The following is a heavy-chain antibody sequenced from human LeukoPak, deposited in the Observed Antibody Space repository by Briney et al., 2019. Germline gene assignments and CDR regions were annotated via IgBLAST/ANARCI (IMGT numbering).Heavy chain of an antibody. V-gene: IGHV3-23*01. Sequence: HPGGSLRLSCAASGFTFSSYALNWVRQTLGKGLEWVSGISGSGFTTYYADSLKGRFTISRDNSKNTLYLQMNSLRAEDTAVYYCAKGRSRDYSSGWYFDSWGQGTLVTVSS. CDR3: AKGRSRDYSSGWYFDS. D-gene: IGHD6-19*01. CDR1: GFTFSSYA. CDR2: ISGSGFTT. J-gene: IGHJ4*02.